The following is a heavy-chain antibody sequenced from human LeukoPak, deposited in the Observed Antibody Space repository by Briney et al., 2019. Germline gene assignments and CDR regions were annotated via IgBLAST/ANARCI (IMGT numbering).Heavy chain of an antibody. CDR1: GGSISSSSYY. CDR2: IYYSGST. Sequence: SETLSLTCTVSGGSISSSSYYWGWIRQPPGKGLEWTGSIYYSGSTYYSPSLKSRVTISVDTSKNQFSLKLSSVTAADTAVYYCARQNDFWSGTNWFDPWGQGTLVTVSS. J-gene: IGHJ5*02. D-gene: IGHD3-3*01. CDR3: ARQNDFWSGTNWFDP. V-gene: IGHV4-39*01.